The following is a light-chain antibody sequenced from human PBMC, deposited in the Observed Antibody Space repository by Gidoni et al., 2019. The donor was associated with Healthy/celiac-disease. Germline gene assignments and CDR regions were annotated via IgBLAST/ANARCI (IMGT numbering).Light chain of an antibody. CDR2: DVS. CDR1: SSDVGGYNY. J-gene: IGLJ2*01. CDR3: CSYAGSYTLVV. Sequence: SAPPQPRSVSGSPGQSVTISCAGTSSDVGGYNYVSWYQQHPGKAPKLMIYDVSKRPSGVPDRFSGSKSGNTASLTISGLQAEDEADYYCCSYAGSYTLVVFGGGTKLTVL. V-gene: IGLV2-11*01.